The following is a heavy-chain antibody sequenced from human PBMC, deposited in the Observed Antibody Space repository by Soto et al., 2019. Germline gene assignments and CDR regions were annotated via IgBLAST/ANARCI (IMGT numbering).Heavy chain of an antibody. D-gene: IGHD1-26*01. CDR1: GYTFSGSA. J-gene: IGHJ4*02. CDR3: ARLWSEREPNFEH. V-gene: IGHV3-73*01. CDR2: IRSKVNNYAT. Sequence: PGGSLRLSCAASGYTFSGSALHWVRQASGKGLEWVGRIRSKVNNYATVYAASVTGRFTISRDDSKNTAYLQMNRLKTEDTAVYYCARLWSEREPNFEHWGQGTLVKVS.